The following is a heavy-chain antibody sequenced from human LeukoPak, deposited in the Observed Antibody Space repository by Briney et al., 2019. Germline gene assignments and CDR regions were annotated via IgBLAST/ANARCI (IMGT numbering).Heavy chain of an antibody. CDR2: IGTAGDT. D-gene: IGHD6-13*01. V-gene: IGHV3-13*01. J-gene: IGHJ6*02. Sequence: GGSLRLSCAASGFTFSSYDMHWVRQATGKGLEWVSAIGTAGDTYYPGSVKGRFTISRENAKNSLYLQMNSLRAGDTAVYYCAGREAAGGYYGMDVWGQGTTVTVSS. CDR3: AGREAAGGYYGMDV. CDR1: GFTFSSYD.